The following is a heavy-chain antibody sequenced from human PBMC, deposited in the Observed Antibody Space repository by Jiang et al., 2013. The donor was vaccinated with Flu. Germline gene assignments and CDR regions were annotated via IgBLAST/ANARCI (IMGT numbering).Heavy chain of an antibody. J-gene: IGHJ5*01. Sequence: GSTYYADSVKGRFSISRDDSKNTLYLQMNSLRVEDTAVYYCAKDDFGDYGWFDSWGQGTLVTVSS. CDR3: AKDDFGDYGWFDS. CDR2: GST. V-gene: IGHV3-23*01. D-gene: IGHD4-17*01.